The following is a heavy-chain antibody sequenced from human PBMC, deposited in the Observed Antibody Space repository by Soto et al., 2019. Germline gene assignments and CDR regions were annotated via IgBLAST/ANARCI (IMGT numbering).Heavy chain of an antibody. CDR2: ISGSGGST. Sequence: PGGSLRLSCGASAFTFTSYAMSWVRQAPGKGLEWVSAISGSGGSTYSADSVKGRFTISRDNSKNTLYLQMNSLRAEDTAVYYCATFPPPGITGTTDYFDYWGQGTLVTVSS. D-gene: IGHD1-20*01. CDR3: ATFPPPGITGTTDYFDY. CDR1: AFTFTSYA. V-gene: IGHV3-23*01. J-gene: IGHJ4*02.